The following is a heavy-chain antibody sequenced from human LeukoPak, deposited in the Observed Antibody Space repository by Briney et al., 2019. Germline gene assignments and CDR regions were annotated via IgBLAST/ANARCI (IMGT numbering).Heavy chain of an antibody. J-gene: IGHJ4*02. CDR1: GFTFSSYS. CDR2: ISSSSSTI. Sequence: TGGSLRLSCAASGFTFSSYSMNWVRQAPGKGLEWVSYISSSSSTIYYADSVKGRFTISRDNAKNSLYLQMNSLRAEDTAVYYWAREGHWSGSLDYWGRGPLATVP. V-gene: IGHV3-48*04. CDR3: AREGHWSGSLDY. D-gene: IGHD3-3*01.